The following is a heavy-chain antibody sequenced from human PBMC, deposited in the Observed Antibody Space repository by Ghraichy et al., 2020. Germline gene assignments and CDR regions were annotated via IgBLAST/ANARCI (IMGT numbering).Heavy chain of an antibody. CDR2: ISGGGGNT. Sequence: GGSLRLSCAASGFTFSSYEMTWVRQAPGKGLEWVSTISGGGGNTYYGDSVKGRFTVSRDNSHNTMSLQMNSLRAEDTALYYCAKAWGFCSGGTCHSYKWFDPWGPGTLVTVSS. CDR3: AKAWGFCSGGTCHSYKWFDP. J-gene: IGHJ5*02. D-gene: IGHD2-15*01. CDR1: GFTFSSYE. V-gene: IGHV3-23*01.